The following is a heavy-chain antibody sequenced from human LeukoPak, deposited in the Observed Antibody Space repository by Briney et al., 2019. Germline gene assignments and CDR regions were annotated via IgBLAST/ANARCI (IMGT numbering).Heavy chain of an antibody. Sequence: SVKVSCKASGGTFSSYTISWVRQAPGQGLEWMGRIIPILGIANYAQKFQGRVTITADKSTSTAYMELSSLRSEDTAVYYCARDYYDSRGQFDYWGQGTLVTVSS. D-gene: IGHD3-22*01. V-gene: IGHV1-69*04. CDR2: IIPILGIA. CDR3: ARDYYDSRGQFDY. CDR1: GGTFSSYT. J-gene: IGHJ4*02.